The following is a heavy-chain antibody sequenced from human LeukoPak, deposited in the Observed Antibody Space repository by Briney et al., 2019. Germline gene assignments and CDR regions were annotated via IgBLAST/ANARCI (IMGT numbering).Heavy chain of an antibody. D-gene: IGHD3-22*01. CDR1: GFTFSSYA. CDR3: ARRAGDYSHPYDY. V-gene: IGHV3-53*01. CDR2: IYSGGNT. J-gene: IGHJ4*02. Sequence: PGGSLRLSCVVSGFTFSSYAMSWVRQAPGKGLEWVSFIYSGGNTYYADSVKGRFTISRDNSKNTVHLQMNSLRAEDTAMYYCARRAGDYSHPYDYWGQGTLVTVSS.